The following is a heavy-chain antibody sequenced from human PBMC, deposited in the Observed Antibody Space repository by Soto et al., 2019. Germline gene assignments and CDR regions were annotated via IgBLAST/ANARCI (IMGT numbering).Heavy chain of an antibody. CDR3: AANSDDFWSGPSDPPPDYYYYYGMDV. CDR1: GFSLTSYG. CDR2: ISAYNGNT. J-gene: IGHJ6*02. D-gene: IGHD3-3*01. V-gene: IGHV1-18*01. Sequence: ASVKVSCKASGFSLTSYGINWVRQAPGQGLEWMGWISAYNGNTNYAQKLQGRVTMTTDTSTSTADMELRSLRSDDTAVYYCAANSDDFWSGPSDPPPDYYYYYGMDVWGQGTTVTVSS.